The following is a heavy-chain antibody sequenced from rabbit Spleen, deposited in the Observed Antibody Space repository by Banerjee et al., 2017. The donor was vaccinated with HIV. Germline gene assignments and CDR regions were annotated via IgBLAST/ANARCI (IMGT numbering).Heavy chain of an antibody. V-gene: IGHV1S45*01. Sequence: QEQLVESGGGLVQPGGSLKLSCKASGFDFSAYGVSWVHQAPGKGLEWIACIYGHSSGTTYYASWAKGRFTISKTSSTTVILEVTRLTAADTATYFCARGEAGSSYSWGPGTLVTVS. J-gene: IGHJ4*01. D-gene: IGHD8-1*01. CDR3: ARGEAGSSYS. CDR1: GFDFSAYG. CDR2: IYGHSSGTT.